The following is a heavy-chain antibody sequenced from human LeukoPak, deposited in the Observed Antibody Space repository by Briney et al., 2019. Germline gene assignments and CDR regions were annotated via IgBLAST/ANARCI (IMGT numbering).Heavy chain of an antibody. CDR3: ATYFDS. Sequence: SQTLSLPCTVSGGSISSADYYWSWIRQPAGKGLEWIGRIYASGSTNYNPSLNNRVTISLDTSKDQFSLKLSSVTAADTAVYYCATYFDSWGQGPVVTVSS. CDR1: GGSISSADYY. CDR2: IYASGST. V-gene: IGHV4-61*02. J-gene: IGHJ4*02.